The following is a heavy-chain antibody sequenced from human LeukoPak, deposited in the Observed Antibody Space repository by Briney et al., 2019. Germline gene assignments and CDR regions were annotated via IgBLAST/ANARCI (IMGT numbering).Heavy chain of an antibody. V-gene: IGHV3-7*01. CDR2: IKQDGSEK. CDR3: ARDPYYDSSGYPFDY. Sequence: GGSLRLSCAASGFTLSGYWMTWVRQAPGKGLEWVANIKQDGSEKYYVDSVKGRFTISRDNAKNSLYLQMNSPRADDTAVYYCARDPYYDSSGYPFDYWGQGTLVTVPS. D-gene: IGHD3-22*01. J-gene: IGHJ4*02. CDR1: GFTLSGYW.